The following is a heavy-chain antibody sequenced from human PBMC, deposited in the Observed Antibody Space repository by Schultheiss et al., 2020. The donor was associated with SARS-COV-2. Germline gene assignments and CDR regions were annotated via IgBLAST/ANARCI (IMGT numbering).Heavy chain of an antibody. V-gene: IGHV3-23*01. CDR1: GFTFSSYA. CDR3: ARAGQLGYGMDV. Sequence: GGSLRLSCAASGFTFSSYAMSWVRQAPGKGLEWVSAISGSGGSTYYADSVKGRFTISRDNAKNSLYLQMNSLRDEDTAVYYCARAGQLGYGMDVWGQGTTVTVAS. J-gene: IGHJ6*02. D-gene: IGHD5-24*01. CDR2: ISGSGGST.